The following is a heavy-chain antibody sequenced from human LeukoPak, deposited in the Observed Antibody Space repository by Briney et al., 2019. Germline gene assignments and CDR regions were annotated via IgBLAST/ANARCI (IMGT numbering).Heavy chain of an antibody. V-gene: IGHV4-39*07. CDR2: IYYSGST. CDR3: ARDYDFWSGSSASFDI. Sequence: SETLSLTCTVSGNSISSGDNYWSWIRQPAGKGLEWIGSIYYSGSTYYNPSLKSRVTISLDTSKNQFSLKLSSVTAADTAVYYCARDYDFWSGSSASFDIWGQGTMVTVSS. CDR1: GNSISSGDNY. D-gene: IGHD3-3*01. J-gene: IGHJ3*02.